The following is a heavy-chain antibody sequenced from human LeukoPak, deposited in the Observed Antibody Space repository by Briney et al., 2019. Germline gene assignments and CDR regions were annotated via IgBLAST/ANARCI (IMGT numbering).Heavy chain of an antibody. D-gene: IGHD1-26*01. CDR1: GDSISSSNYL. J-gene: IGHJ4*01. V-gene: IGHV4-39*01. CDR2: LSSGGTT. CDR3: VRHVSGTYYRFDY. Sequence: SETLSLTCNVSGDSISSSNYLWGWIRQPPGKGLDWIVSLSSGGTTYYNGSLKSRVTISVDTSKSQFSLKLNCVTAADTAVYYCVRHVSGTYYRFDYWGQGTLVTVSS.